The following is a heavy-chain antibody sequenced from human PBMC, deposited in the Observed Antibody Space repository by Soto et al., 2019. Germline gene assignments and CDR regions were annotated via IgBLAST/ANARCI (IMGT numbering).Heavy chain of an antibody. CDR1: GFTFSSYA. CDR2: ISGSGGST. CDR3: AKDLSYSSGKGDYFDY. V-gene: IGHV3-23*01. D-gene: IGHD6-19*01. Sequence: PGGSLRLSRAASGFTFSSYAMSWVRQAPGKGLEWVSAISGSGGSTYYADSVKGRFTISRDNSKNTLYLQMNSLRAEDTAVYYCAKDLSYSSGKGDYFDYWGQGTLVTVSS. J-gene: IGHJ4*02.